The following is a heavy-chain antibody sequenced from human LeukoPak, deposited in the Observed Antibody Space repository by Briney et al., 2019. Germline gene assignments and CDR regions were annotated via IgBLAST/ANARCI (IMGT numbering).Heavy chain of an antibody. J-gene: IGHJ6*02. D-gene: IGHD3-3*01. V-gene: IGHV3-21*01. CDR3: ARDKPIDFWSGLPGAYGMDV. Sequence: GGSLRLSCAASGFTFSSYSMNWVRQAPGKGLEWVSSISSSSSYIYYADSVKGRFTISRDNAKNSLYLQMNSLRAEDTAVYYCARDKPIDFWSGLPGAYGMDVWGQGTTVTVSS. CDR1: GFTFSSYS. CDR2: ISSSSSYI.